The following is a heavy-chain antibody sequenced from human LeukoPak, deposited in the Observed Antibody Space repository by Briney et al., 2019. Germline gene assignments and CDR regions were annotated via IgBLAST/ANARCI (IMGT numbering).Heavy chain of an antibody. Sequence: TSVKVSCKASGFTFTSSAMQWERQARGQRLEWIGWIVVGSGNTNYAQKFQERVTITRDMSTSTAYMELSSLRSEDTAVYYCAALPLNWNDGLWWGQGTLVTVSS. CDR3: AALPLNWNDGLW. D-gene: IGHD1-1*01. CDR2: IVVGSGNT. J-gene: IGHJ4*02. CDR1: GFTFTSSA. V-gene: IGHV1-58*02.